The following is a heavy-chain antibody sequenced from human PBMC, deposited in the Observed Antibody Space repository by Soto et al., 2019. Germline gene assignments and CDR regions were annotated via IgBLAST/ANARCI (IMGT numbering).Heavy chain of an antibody. J-gene: IGHJ6*03. D-gene: IGHD6-25*01. Sequence: PSETLSLTCAVYGGSSSGYYWSWIRQPPGKGLEWIGEINRSGSTNYNPSLKSRVTISVDTSKNQFSLKLSSVTAADTAVYYCALKPPRSXPPGLDVWGKGTRVTVPS. CDR1: GGSSSGYY. V-gene: IGHV4-34*01. CDR2: INRSGST. CDR3: ALKPPRSXPPGLDV.